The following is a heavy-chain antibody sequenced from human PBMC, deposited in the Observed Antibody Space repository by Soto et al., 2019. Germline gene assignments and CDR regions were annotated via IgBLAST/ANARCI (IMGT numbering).Heavy chain of an antibody. J-gene: IGHJ4*02. Sequence: QVQLVQSGAEVKKPGASVKVSCKASGYTFTGYYMHWVRQAPGQGLEWMGWINPNSGDTNYAQKFQGWVTMTRDTSISTAYMELSRLRSDDTAVYYCAREAVDTAMDHFDYWGQGTLVTVSS. V-gene: IGHV1-2*04. CDR2: INPNSGDT. D-gene: IGHD5-18*01. CDR3: AREAVDTAMDHFDY. CDR1: GYTFTGYY.